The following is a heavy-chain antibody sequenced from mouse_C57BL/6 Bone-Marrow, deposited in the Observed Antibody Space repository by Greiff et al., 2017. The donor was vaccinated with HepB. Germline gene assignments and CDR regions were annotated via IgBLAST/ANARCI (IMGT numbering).Heavy chain of an antibody. CDR1: GYTFTSYW. Sequence: QVQLQQPGAELVRPGSSVKLSCKASGYTFTSYWMDWVKQRPGQGLEWIGNIYPSDSETHYNQKFKDKATLTVDKSSSTAYMQLSSLTSEDSAVYYCARGLRYGVYYAMDYWGQGTSVTVSS. J-gene: IGHJ4*01. V-gene: IGHV1-61*01. CDR2: IYPSDSET. CDR3: ARGLRYGVYYAMDY. D-gene: IGHD1-1*01.